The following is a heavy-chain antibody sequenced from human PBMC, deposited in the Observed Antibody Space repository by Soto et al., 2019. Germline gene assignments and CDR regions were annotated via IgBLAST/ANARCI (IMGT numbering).Heavy chain of an antibody. Sequence: GSLRLSCAASGLAFSTYGMNWLRLAPGKGLEYVALISYDGNTKHYADSVKGRFTISRDNSKNTLYLQMSSLRVEDTAVYYCVKDLRFLEWLSPSGWGQGTLVTVSS. CDR1: GLAFSTYG. J-gene: IGHJ4*02. D-gene: IGHD3-3*01. CDR2: ISYDGNTK. V-gene: IGHV3-30*18. CDR3: VKDLRFLEWLSPSG.